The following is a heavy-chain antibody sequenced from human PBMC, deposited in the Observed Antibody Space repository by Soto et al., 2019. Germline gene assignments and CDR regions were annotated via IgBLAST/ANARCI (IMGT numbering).Heavy chain of an antibody. J-gene: IGHJ3*02. CDR3: ATRTMRSYKVAFXI. V-gene: IGHV1-24*01. CDR2: FDPEDGET. Sequence: ASVKVSCKVSGYTLTELSMHWVRQAPGKGLEWMGGFDPEDGETIYAQKFQGRVTMTEDTSTDTAYMELSSLRSEDTAVYYCATRTMRSYKVAFXIWGQGTMVXVSS. D-gene: IGHD3-22*01. CDR1: GYTLTELS.